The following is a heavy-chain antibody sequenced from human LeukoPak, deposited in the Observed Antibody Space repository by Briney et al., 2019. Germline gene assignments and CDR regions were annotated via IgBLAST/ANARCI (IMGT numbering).Heavy chain of an antibody. Sequence: SETLSLTCTVSGGSISSSSYYWGWIRQPPGKGLEWIGSIYYSGSTYYNPSLKSRVTISVDTSKNQFSLKLNSVTAADTAMYYCAKSGGYGLIDYWGQGTLVTVSS. D-gene: IGHD1-26*01. CDR3: AKSGGYGLIDY. J-gene: IGHJ4*02. CDR2: IYYSGST. V-gene: IGHV4-39*01. CDR1: GGSISSSSYY.